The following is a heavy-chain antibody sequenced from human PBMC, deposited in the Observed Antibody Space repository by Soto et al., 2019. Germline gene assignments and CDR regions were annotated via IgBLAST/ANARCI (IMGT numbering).Heavy chain of an antibody. V-gene: IGHV4-59*12. J-gene: IGHJ4*02. Sequence: SETLSLTCTVSGGSISSYYWSWIRQPPGKGLEWIGYIYYSGSTNYNPSLKSRVTISVDTSKNQFSLKLSSVTPEDTAVYYCARDFSWAFDYWGQGTLVTVSS. D-gene: IGHD7-27*01. CDR1: GGSISSYY. CDR2: IYYSGST. CDR3: ARDFSWAFDY.